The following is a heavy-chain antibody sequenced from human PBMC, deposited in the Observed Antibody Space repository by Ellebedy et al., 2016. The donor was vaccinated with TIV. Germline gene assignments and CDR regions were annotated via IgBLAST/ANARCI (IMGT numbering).Heavy chain of an antibody. V-gene: IGHV4-4*02. CDR1: GGSISSRNW. Sequence: MPSETLSLTCAVSGGSISSRNWWTWVRPPPGKTLEWFRQISHSGSTNYNPSLKSRVIISIDKSKNHFSLNLTTLTAADTAVYYFAEGSTWNSFWGQGTLVTVSS. CDR3: AEGSTWNSF. J-gene: IGHJ4*02. CDR2: ISHSGST. D-gene: IGHD1-1*01.